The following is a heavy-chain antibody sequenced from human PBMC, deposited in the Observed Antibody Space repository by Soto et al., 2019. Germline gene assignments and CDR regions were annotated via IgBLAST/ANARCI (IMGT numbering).Heavy chain of an antibody. CDR2: IWYDGTNK. D-gene: IGHD2-15*01. CDR1: GFTFSSYG. CDR3: ARDSWDISNWYAH. V-gene: IGHV3-33*01. J-gene: IGHJ5*02. Sequence: QVQLMESGGGVVQPGRSLRLSCAASGFTFSSYGMHWVRQAPGKGLEWVALIWYDGTNKYYADSVKGRFTISRDNSKHTLHLQMNSLRAEDTAVYYCARDSWDISNWYAHWGQGTLVTVSS.